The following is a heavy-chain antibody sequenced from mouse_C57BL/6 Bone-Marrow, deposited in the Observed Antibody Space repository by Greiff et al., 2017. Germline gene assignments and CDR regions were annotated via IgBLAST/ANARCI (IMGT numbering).Heavy chain of an antibody. J-gene: IGHJ3*01. CDR2: FSSGGSYT. V-gene: IGHV5-6*02. Sequence: EVMLVESGGDLVKPGGSLSLSCAVSGFSFSSYGMSWFRQTPDTRLEWVATFSSGGSYTYYPDSVKGRFTISRDNAKNTLYLQMSSLKSKDTTMYYCARRRGFAYWGQGTLVTVSA. CDR3: ARRRGFAY. CDR1: GFSFSSYG.